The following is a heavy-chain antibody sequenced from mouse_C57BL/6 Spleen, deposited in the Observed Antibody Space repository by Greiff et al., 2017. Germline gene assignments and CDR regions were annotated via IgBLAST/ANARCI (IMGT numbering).Heavy chain of an antibody. J-gene: IGHJ2*01. CDR2: INPSTGGT. V-gene: IGHV1-42*01. D-gene: IGHD1-1*01. Sequence: VQLKESGPELVKPGASVKISCKASGYSFTGYYMNWVKQSPEKSLEWIGEINPSTGGTTYNQKFKAKATLTVDKSSSTAYMQLKSLTSEDSAVYYCARKYYGRRGGGFDYWGQGTTLTGSS. CDR1: GYSFTGYY. CDR3: ARKYYGRRGGGFDY.